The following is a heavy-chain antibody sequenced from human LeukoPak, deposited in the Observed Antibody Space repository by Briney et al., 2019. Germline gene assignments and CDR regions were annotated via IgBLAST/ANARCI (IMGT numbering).Heavy chain of an antibody. CDR1: GGTFSSYA. Sequence: ASVKVSCKASGGTFSSYAISWVRQAPGQGLEWMGGVIPIFGTANYAQKFQGRVTITADESTSTAYMELSSLRSEDTAVYYCARDWAAAAGTHWGQGTLVTVSS. CDR2: VIPIFGTA. J-gene: IGHJ4*02. CDR3: ARDWAAAAGTH. D-gene: IGHD6-13*01. V-gene: IGHV1-69*13.